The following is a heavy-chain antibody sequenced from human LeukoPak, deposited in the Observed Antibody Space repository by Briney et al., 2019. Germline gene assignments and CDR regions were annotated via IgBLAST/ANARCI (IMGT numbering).Heavy chain of an antibody. CDR3: AREVPENFNFDY. D-gene: IGHD2/OR15-2a*01. Sequence: ASVKVSCKASGYTFTSYYTHWVRQAPGQGLAWMGIIKPSGGSTLYAQKFQGRVTVTSDMSTSTVYVELSSPRSEDTAVYYCAREVPENFNFDYWGQGTLVTVSS. CDR2: IKPSGGST. V-gene: IGHV1-46*01. J-gene: IGHJ4*02. CDR1: GYTFTSYY.